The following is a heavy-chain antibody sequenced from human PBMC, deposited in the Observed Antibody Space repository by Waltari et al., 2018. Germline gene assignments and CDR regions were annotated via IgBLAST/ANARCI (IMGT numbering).Heavy chain of an antibody. CDR1: GGSFSSYY. J-gene: IGHJ6*03. D-gene: IGHD2-21*01. Sequence: QVQLQQWGAGLLKPSETLSLTCAVYGGSFSSYYWSWIRQPPGKGLEWIGEINHSGSTNYNPSLKSRVTISVDTSKNQFSLKLSSVTAADTALYCCARKGGDDGDYYNYYMDVWGKRTTVTISS. CDR3: ARKGGDDGDYYNYYMDV. V-gene: IGHV4-34*01. CDR2: INHSGST.